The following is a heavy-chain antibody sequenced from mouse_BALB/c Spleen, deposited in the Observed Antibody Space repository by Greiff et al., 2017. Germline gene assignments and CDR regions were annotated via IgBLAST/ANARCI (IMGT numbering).Heavy chain of an antibody. CDR3: ARTIYYYGSSYEGFYWYFDV. V-gene: IGHV14-3*02. J-gene: IGHJ1*01. CDR1: GFNIKDTY. D-gene: IGHD1-1*01. CDR2: IDPANGNT. Sequence: EVKLMESGAELVKPGASVKLACTASGFNIKDTYMHWVKQRPEQGLEWIGRIDPANGNTKYDPKFQGKATITADTSSNTAYLQLSSLTSEDTAVYYCARTIYYYGSSYEGFYWYFDVWGAGTTVTVSS.